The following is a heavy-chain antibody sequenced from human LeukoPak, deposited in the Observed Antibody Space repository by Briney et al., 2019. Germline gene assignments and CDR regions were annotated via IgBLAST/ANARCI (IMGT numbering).Heavy chain of an antibody. J-gene: IGHJ5*02. Sequence: SETLSLTCAVYGGSFSGYYWSWIRQPPGKGLEWIGEINHSGSTNYNPSLKSRVTISVDTSKNLFSLKLSSVTAADTAVYYCARDMRYYYGSGSYFDNWGQGTLVTVSS. CDR1: GGSFSGYY. CDR2: INHSGST. V-gene: IGHV4-34*01. D-gene: IGHD3-10*01. CDR3: ARDMRYYYGSGSYFDN.